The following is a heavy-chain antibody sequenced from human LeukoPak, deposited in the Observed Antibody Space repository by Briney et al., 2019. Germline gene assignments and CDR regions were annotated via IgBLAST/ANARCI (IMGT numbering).Heavy chain of an antibody. J-gene: IGHJ6*02. CDR2: MNPNSGNA. D-gene: IGHD6-6*01. CDR3: ARGGGSSGQYWGLYYYYGMDV. V-gene: IGHV1-8*01. CDR1: GYTFTSYD. Sequence: ASVKVSCKASGYTFTSYDINWVRQATGQGLEWMGWMNPNSGNAGYAQKFQGRVTMTRNTSISTAYMELSSLRSEDTAVYYCARGGGSSGQYWGLYYYYGMDVWGQGTTVTVSS.